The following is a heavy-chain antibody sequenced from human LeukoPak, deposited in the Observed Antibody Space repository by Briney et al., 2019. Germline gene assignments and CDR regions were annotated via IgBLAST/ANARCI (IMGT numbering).Heavy chain of an antibody. Sequence: SETLSLTXSVSGDSVSRSDSYWDWIRQPPGKGLEWIGTIYHSGRTYYSPSLKSRVTMSVDPSNSQFSLNLRSVTAADTAVYYCARRRYYDGSGYLEWGQGTLLSVSS. CDR2: IYHSGRT. J-gene: IGHJ1*01. CDR1: GDSVSRSDSY. CDR3: ARRRYYDGSGYLE. V-gene: IGHV4-39*01. D-gene: IGHD3-22*01.